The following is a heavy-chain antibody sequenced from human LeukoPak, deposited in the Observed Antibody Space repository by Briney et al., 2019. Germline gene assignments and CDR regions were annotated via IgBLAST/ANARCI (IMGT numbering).Heavy chain of an antibody. D-gene: IGHD2-15*01. J-gene: IGHJ4*02. CDR3: AILGYCSGGSCQYYFDY. CDR1: GYSFTSYW. Sequence: PGESLKISCKGSGYSFTSYWIGWVRQMPGKGLEWMGRIDPSDSYTNYSPSFQGHVTISADKSISTAYLQWSSLKASDTAMYYCAILGYCSGGSCQYYFDYWGQGTLVTVSS. CDR2: IDPSDSYT. V-gene: IGHV5-10-1*01.